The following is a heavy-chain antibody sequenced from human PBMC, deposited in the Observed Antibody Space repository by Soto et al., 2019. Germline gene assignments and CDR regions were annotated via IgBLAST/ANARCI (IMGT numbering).Heavy chain of an antibody. Sequence: EVQLLESGGGLVQPGGSLRLSCVASGFTFNNYAFSWVRQAPGKGLEWVSVISGPGSSTYYADSVKGRFTISRDNSRNTLYVHMNSLRAEDTAVYFCASFPIVVVPAALYYFDSWGQGTLVIVSA. CDR3: ASFPIVVVPAALYYFDS. V-gene: IGHV3-23*01. CDR2: ISGPGSST. CDR1: GFTFNNYA. D-gene: IGHD2-2*01. J-gene: IGHJ4*02.